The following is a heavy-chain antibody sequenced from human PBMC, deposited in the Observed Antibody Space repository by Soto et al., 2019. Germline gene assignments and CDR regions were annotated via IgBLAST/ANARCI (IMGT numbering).Heavy chain of an antibody. Sequence: SETLSLTCSVSDVSISSHYWSWIRQPPGKALEWIGYIYNSGNTFYNPSLESRVTISVETSKNQISLKLRSVTAADTAIYYCSRPNQGDYAFDIWGPGTLVTVSS. D-gene: IGHD2-21*02. CDR3: SRPNQGDYAFDI. J-gene: IGHJ3*02. CDR2: IYNSGNT. CDR1: DVSISSHY. V-gene: IGHV4-59*11.